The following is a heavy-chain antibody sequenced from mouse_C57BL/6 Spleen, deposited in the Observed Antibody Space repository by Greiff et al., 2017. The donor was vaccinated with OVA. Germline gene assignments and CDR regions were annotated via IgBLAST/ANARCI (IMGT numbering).Heavy chain of an antibody. CDR1: GFSLTSYG. Sequence: QVQLKESGPGLVAPSQSLSITCTVSGFSLTSYGVHWVRQPPGKGLEWLVVIWSDGSTTYNSALKSRLSISKDNSKSQVFLKMNSLQTDDTAMYYCARNYYGSRSYAMDYWGQGTSVTVSS. J-gene: IGHJ4*01. V-gene: IGHV2-6*03. D-gene: IGHD1-1*01. CDR3: ARNYYGSRSYAMDY. CDR2: IWSDGST.